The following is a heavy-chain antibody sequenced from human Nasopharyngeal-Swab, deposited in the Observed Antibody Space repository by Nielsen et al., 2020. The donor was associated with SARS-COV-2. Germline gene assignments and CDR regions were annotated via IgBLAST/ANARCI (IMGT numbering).Heavy chain of an antibody. V-gene: IGHV3-7*03. Sequence: VRQAPGKGLEWVANIKKDGSEKYYVDSVKGRFTTSRDNAKNSLYLQMNSLRAEDTAVYYCARGYCGGACPEGYWGQGTLVTVSS. CDR3: ARGYCGGACPEGY. D-gene: IGHD2-21*01. J-gene: IGHJ4*02. CDR2: IKKDGSEK.